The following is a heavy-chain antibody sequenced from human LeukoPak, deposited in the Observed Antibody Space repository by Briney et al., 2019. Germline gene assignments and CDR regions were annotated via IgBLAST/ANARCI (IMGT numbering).Heavy chain of an antibody. CDR2: IYTSGST. Sequence: PSETLSLICTVSGGSISSGSYYWSWIRQPAGKGLEWIGRIYTSGSTNYNPSLKSRVTISVDKSKNQFSLKLSSVTAADTAVYYCASGYGSGSIDYWGQGTLVTVSS. CDR1: GGSISSGSYY. CDR3: ASGYGSGSIDY. V-gene: IGHV4-61*02. J-gene: IGHJ4*02. D-gene: IGHD3-10*01.